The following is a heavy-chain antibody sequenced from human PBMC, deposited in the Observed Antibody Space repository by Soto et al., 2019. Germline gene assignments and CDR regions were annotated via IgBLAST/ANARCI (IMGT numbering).Heavy chain of an antibody. CDR3: ARDVVPLGYDSSVRYFDL. Sequence: ASLKVSCNASGYTCTGYYMHWVLQAPGQGLEWMGWINPNSGGTNYAQKFQGWVTMTRDTSISTAYMELSRLRSDDTAVYYCARDVVPLGYDSSVRYFDLWGRGTLFTVSS. D-gene: IGHD3-22*01. J-gene: IGHJ2*01. CDR2: INPNSGGT. V-gene: IGHV1-2*04. CDR1: GYTCTGYY.